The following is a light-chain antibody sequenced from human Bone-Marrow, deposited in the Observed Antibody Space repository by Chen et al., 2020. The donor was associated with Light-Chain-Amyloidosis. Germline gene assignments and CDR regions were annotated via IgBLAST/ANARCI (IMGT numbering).Light chain of an antibody. Sequence: EIVLTQSPGTLSLSPGEGGNLSCRASQTISSNYLTWYQQKFGQAPRLLIYGSSSRSTGSPDRFTGSGSGTDFTLTINRLEPEDFAMYYCQQYGTSPLTFGGGTTVEIQ. CDR3: QQYGTSPLT. CDR1: QTISSNY. CDR2: GSS. J-gene: IGKJ4*01. V-gene: IGKV3-20*01.